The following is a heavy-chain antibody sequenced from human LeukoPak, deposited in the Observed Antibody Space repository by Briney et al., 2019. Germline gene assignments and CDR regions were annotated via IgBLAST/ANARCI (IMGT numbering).Heavy chain of an antibody. V-gene: IGHV3-48*04. CDR3: ARAGRGLRYFDWLTYDY. J-gene: IGHJ4*02. D-gene: IGHD3-9*01. CDR2: IGPSGSNI. Sequence: GGSLRLSCAASGFTFGLYAMNWVRQAPGKGLEWVSYIGPSGSNIYYADSVKGQFTISRDNAKNTLYLQMNSLRAEDTAVYYCARAGRGLRYFDWLTYDYWGQGTLVTVSS. CDR1: GFTFGLYA.